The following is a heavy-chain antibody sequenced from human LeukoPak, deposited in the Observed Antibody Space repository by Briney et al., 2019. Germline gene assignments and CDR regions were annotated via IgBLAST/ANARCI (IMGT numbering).Heavy chain of an antibody. V-gene: IGHV3-30*18. CDR3: AKDRYSGLNTSDY. CDR1: EFTFSTYG. J-gene: IGHJ4*02. Sequence: GGSLRLSCAASEFTFSTYGMHWVRQAPGKGLEWVAVISYDGSYKFYADSVKGRFTISRDNSKSTLHLQMNSLRAEDTAVYYCAKDRYSGLNTSDYWGQGTLVTVSS. D-gene: IGHD6-13*01. CDR2: ISYDGSYK.